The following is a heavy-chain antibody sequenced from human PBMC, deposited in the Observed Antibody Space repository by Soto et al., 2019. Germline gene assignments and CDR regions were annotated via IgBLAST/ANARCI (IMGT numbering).Heavy chain of an antibody. CDR2: INHSGST. V-gene: IGHV4-34*01. CDR1: GGSFSGYY. J-gene: IGHJ4*02. CDR3: ARTGSVVAATPIGIDY. Sequence: LSLTCAVYGGSFSGYYWSWIRQPPGKGLEWIGEINHSGSTNYNPSLKSRVTISVDTSKNQFSLKLSSVTAADTAVYYCARTGSVVAATPIGIDYWGQGTPVTVSS. D-gene: IGHD2-15*01.